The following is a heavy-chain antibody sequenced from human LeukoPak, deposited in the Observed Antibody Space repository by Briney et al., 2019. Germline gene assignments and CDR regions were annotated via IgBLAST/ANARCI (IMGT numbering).Heavy chain of an antibody. V-gene: IGHV4-30-2*05. CDR3: AILRHYYGSGSPDAFDI. CDR2: IYHSGST. J-gene: IGHJ3*02. D-gene: IGHD3-10*01. Sequence: SETLSLTCAVSGGSISSGGYSWSWIRQPPGKGLEWIGYIYHSGSTYYNPSLKSRVTISVDTSKNQFSLKLSSVTAADTAVYYCAILRHYYGSGSPDAFDIWGQGTMVTVSS. CDR1: GGSISSGGYS.